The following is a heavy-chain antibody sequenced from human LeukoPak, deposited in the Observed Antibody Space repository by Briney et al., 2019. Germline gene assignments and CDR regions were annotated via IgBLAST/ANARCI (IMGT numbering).Heavy chain of an antibody. D-gene: IGHD6-19*01. CDR2: INTDGSRT. Sequence: GGSLRLSCAASGFTFSSYWMHWVRQAPGKGLVWVARINTDGSRTSYADSVKGRFTISRDNAKNTLYLQMNSLRAEDTAVYYCARIAVGEYHFNYWGQGTLVTVSS. CDR1: GFTFSSYW. CDR3: ARIAVGEYHFNY. V-gene: IGHV3-74*01. J-gene: IGHJ4*02.